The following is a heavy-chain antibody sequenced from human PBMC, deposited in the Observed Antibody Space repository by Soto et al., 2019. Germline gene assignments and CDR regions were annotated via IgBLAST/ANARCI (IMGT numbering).Heavy chain of an antibody. CDR1: GGSISSYY. CDR3: ARVFFWNVPKSPPSQLNHFDY. Sequence: PSETLSLTCTVSGGSISSYYWSWIRQPPGKGLEWFGYIYYSGSTNYNPSLKSRVTISVDTSKNQFSLKLSSVTAADTAVYYCARVFFWNVPKSPPSQLNHFDYWGQGTLVTVSS. D-gene: IGHD1-1*01. CDR2: IYYSGST. J-gene: IGHJ4*02. V-gene: IGHV4-59*01.